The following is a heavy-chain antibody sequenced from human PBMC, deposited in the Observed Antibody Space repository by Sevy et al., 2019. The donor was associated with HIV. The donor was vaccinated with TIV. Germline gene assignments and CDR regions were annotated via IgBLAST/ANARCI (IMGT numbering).Heavy chain of an antibody. V-gene: IGHV3-21*01. J-gene: IGHJ6*02. CDR2: ISSSSSYI. D-gene: IGHD2-8*02. Sequence: GESLKISCAASGFTFSSYSMNWVRQAPGKGLEWVSSISSSSSYIYYADSVKGRFTISRDNAKNSLYLQMNSLRAEDTAVYYCARGSLPYQLVVYEPNYYYGMDVWGQGTTVTVSS. CDR3: ARGSLPYQLVVYEPNYYYGMDV. CDR1: GFTFSSYS.